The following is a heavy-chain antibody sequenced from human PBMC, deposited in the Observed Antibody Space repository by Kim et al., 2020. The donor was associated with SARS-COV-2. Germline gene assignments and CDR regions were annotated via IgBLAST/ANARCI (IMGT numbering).Heavy chain of an antibody. CDR2: YT. CDR3: ARLLLRSFDY. V-gene: IGHV3-11*03. Sequence: YTNYADSVKGRFTISRDNAKNSLYLQMNSLRAEDTAVYYCARLLLRSFDYWGQGTLVTVSS. D-gene: IGHD2-15*01. J-gene: IGHJ4*02.